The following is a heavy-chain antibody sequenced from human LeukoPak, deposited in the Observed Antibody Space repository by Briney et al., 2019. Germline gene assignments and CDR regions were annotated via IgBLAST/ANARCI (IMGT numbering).Heavy chain of an antibody. Sequence: ASVKVSCKASGYTFTSYVSWVRQAPGQGLEWMGGIIPIFGTTNYAQKFQDRVTITADKSTSTAYMELSSLRSEDTAVYYCARVVGLTGYSSSWYSGYYYHMDVWGKGTTVTVSS. J-gene: IGHJ6*03. CDR1: GYTFTSYV. CDR3: ARVVGLTGYSSSWYSGYYYHMDV. D-gene: IGHD6-13*01. CDR2: IIPIFGTT. V-gene: IGHV1-69*06.